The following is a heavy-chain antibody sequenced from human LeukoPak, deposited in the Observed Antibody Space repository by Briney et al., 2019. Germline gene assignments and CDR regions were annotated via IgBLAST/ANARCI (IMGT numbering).Heavy chain of an antibody. CDR1: GYSFTSYW. J-gene: IGHJ6*02. V-gene: IGHV5-51*01. D-gene: IGHD1-1*01. CDR2: IYPGDSDT. CDR3: ARQGTTGTTSYYYYGMDV. Sequence: GESLKISCKGSGYSFTSYWIGWVRQMPGKGLEWMGIIYPGDSDTRYSPSFQGQVTISADKSISTAYLQWSSLKASDTAMYYCARQGTTGTTSYYYYGMDVWGQGTTVTVSS.